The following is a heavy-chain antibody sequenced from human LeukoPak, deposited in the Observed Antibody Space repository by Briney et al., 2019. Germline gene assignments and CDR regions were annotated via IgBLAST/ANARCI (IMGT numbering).Heavy chain of an antibody. CDR3: ARDHSEWGY. CDR2: ITRSNYI. J-gene: IGHJ4*02. V-gene: IGHV3-21*01. Sequence: GGSLRLSCAASGFTFSSYSMNWVRQAPGKGLEWVSSITRSNYIYYADSVKGRFTISRDNAKNSLYLQMNSLRAEDTAVYYCARDHSEWGYWGQGTLVTVSS. CDR1: GFTFSSYS. D-gene: IGHD3-3*01.